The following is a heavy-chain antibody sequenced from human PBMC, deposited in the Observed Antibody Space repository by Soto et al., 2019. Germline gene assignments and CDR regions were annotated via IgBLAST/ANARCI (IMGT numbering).Heavy chain of an antibody. D-gene: IGHD6-19*01. J-gene: IGHJ4*02. V-gene: IGHV1-2*02. CDR1: GYTLTGYY. CDR3: ARAASSLLYYFDY. CDR2: INPNSGGT. Sequence: ASVKVSCKASGYTLTGYYMHWVRQAPGQGLEWMGWINPNSGGTNYAQKFQGRVTMTRDTSISTAYMELSRLRSDDTAVYYCARAASSLLYYFDYWGQGTLVTVSS.